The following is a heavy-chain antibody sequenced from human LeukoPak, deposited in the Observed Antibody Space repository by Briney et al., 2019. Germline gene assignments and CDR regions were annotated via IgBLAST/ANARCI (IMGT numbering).Heavy chain of an antibody. Sequence: ASVKVSCKASGGTFSSYAISWVRQAPGQGLEWMGGIIPTFGTANYAQKFQGRVTITTDESTSTAYMELSSLRSEDTAVYYCASLDGYKFTPFDYWGQGTLVTVSS. CDR1: GGTFSSYA. D-gene: IGHD5-24*01. CDR2: IIPTFGTA. CDR3: ASLDGYKFTPFDY. J-gene: IGHJ4*02. V-gene: IGHV1-69*05.